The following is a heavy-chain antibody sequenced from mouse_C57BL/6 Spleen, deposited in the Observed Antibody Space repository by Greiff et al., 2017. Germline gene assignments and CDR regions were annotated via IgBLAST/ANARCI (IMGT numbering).Heavy chain of an antibody. D-gene: IGHD2-1*01. V-gene: IGHV1-82*01. CDR2: IYPGDGDT. J-gene: IGHJ2*01. Sequence: QVHVKQSGPELVKPGASVKISCKASGYAFSSSWMNWVKQRPGKGLEWIGRIYPGDGDTNYNGKFKGKATLTADKSSSTAYMQLSSLTSEDSAVYFCARGEDDGNFFDYWGQGTTLTVSS. CDR1: GYAFSSSW. CDR3: ARGEDDGNFFDY.